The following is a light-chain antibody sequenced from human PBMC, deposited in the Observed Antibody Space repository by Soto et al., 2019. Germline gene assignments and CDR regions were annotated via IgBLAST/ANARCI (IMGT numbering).Light chain of an antibody. CDR1: QSVSSY. CDR2: DAS. CDR3: HPRSHFHPVT. Sequence: EIVLTQSPATLSLSPGERATLSCRASQSVSSYLAWYQQKPGQAPRLLIYDASNRATGIPARFSGSGSGTDFSLAITILETEDFSSYYCHPRSHFHPVTFGVGTNVEIK. V-gene: IGKV3-11*01. J-gene: IGKJ4*01.